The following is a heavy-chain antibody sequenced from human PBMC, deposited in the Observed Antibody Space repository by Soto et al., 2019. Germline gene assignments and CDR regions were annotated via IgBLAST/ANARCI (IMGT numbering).Heavy chain of an antibody. CDR1: GYTFTSYD. CDR2: INPMFGTT. J-gene: IGHJ6*02. V-gene: IGHV1-46*01. D-gene: IGHD3-22*01. CDR3: ARSITMIVVFITGSGMDV. Sequence: ASVKVSCKASGYTFTSYDMHCVRRAPGQVLEWMGVINPMFGTTSYAQKFQGRVTMTRDASTSTAYMELSSLRSEDTAVYYCARSITMIVVFITGSGMDVWGQGTTVTVSS.